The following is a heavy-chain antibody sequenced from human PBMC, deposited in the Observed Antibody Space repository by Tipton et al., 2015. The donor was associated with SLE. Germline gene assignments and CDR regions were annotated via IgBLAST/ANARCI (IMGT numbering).Heavy chain of an antibody. J-gene: IGHJ3*02. CDR2: ISGSGSTI. Sequence: LSLTCTVSGGSISSYYWNWVRQAPGKGLEWVSNISGSGSTIYYADSVKGRFTISRDNAKNSLYLQMNSLRAEDTAVYYCARDRAVAAPGSTFDIWGQGTMVTVSS. V-gene: IGHV3-48*03. CDR3: ARDRAVAAPGSTFDI. D-gene: IGHD6-19*01. CDR1: GGSISSYY.